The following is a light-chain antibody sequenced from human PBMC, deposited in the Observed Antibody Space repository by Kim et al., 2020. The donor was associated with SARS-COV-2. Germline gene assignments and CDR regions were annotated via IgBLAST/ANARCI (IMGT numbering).Light chain of an antibody. CDR3: ISFTRTSTWV. V-gene: IGLV2-14*03. CDR1: SRDVGGYSY. J-gene: IGLJ3*02. Sequence: QSALTQPASVSASPGQSITISCTGTSRDVGGYSYVSWYQQHQGKAPKLMIYDVSNRPSGVSNRFSGSKSGNTASLTISGLQAEDEADYYCISFTRTSTWVFGGGTQLTVL. CDR2: DVS.